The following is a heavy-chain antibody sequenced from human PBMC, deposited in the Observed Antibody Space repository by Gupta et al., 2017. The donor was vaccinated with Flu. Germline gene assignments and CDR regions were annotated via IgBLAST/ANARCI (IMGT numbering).Heavy chain of an antibody. J-gene: IGHJ4*02. D-gene: IGHD2-8*01. CDR3: ARDPDRHGRFFDY. CDR2: INPKNGAT. Sequence: QVQLVQSGAEVKEPGASVKVSCKASGYSFIDFYIHWVRQAPGQGLEWMGWINPKNGATRYAHKFQDRVTMTRDTSISTAYMELSRLRSDDTAVYFCARDPDRHGRFFDYWDQGTLITVS. CDR1: GYSFIDFY. V-gene: IGHV1-2*02.